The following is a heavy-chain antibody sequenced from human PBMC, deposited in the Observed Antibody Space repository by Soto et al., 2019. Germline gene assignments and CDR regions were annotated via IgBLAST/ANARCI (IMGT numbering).Heavy chain of an antibody. CDR2: IYPGDSDT. CDR3: ARITGRYYDSSGYYLVYGMDV. V-gene: IGHV5-51*01. Sequence: GESLKISCKGSGYSFTSYGIGWVRQMPGKGLEWMGIIYPGDSDTRYSPSFQGQVTISADKSISTAYLQWSNLKASDTAMYYCARITGRYYDSSGYYLVYGMDVWGQGTTVTVSS. D-gene: IGHD3-22*01. CDR1: GYSFTSYG. J-gene: IGHJ6*02.